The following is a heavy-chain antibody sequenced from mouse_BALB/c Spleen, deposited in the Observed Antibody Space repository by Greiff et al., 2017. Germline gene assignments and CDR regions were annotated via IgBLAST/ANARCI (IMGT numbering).Heavy chain of an antibody. CDR2: INPYNDGT. Sequence: EVQLQQSGPELVKPGASVKMSCKASGYTFTSYVMHWVKQKPGQGLEWIGYINPYNDGTKYNEKFKGKATLTSDKSSSTAYMELSSLTSEDSAVYYCARGGSYYGSSYWSDYWGQGTTLTVSS. CDR3: ARGGSYYGSSYWSDY. CDR1: GYTFTSYV. V-gene: IGHV1-14*01. J-gene: IGHJ2*01. D-gene: IGHD1-1*01.